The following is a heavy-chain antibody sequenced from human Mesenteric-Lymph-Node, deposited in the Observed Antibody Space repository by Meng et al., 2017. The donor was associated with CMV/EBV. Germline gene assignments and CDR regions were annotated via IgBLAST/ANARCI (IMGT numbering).Heavy chain of an antibody. CDR2: INHSGDT. Sequence: SFSAYYCTWLRQSPGKGLEWIGEINHSGDTHYSPSLQSRVTISIDTSKNQFSLRLRSVTAADTAVYYCARKYCGDDCFSVAEYFQQWGQGTLVTVSS. V-gene: IGHV4-34*01. J-gene: IGHJ1*01. CDR3: ARKYCGDDCFSVAEYFQQ. D-gene: IGHD2-21*01. CDR1: SFSAYY.